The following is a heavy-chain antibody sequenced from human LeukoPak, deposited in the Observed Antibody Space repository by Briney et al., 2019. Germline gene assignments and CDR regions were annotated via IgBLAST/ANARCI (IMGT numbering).Heavy chain of an antibody. D-gene: IGHD6-19*01. J-gene: IGHJ4*02. CDR3: ATTGYSSGWYLG. CDR1: GYTLTELS. V-gene: IGHV1-24*01. Sequence: GASVKVSCKVSGYTLTELSMHWVRQAPGKGLEWMGGFDPEDGETIYAQKFQGRVTVTEDTSTDTAYMELSSLRSEDTAVYYCATTGYSSGWYLGWGQGTLVTVSS. CDR2: FDPEDGET.